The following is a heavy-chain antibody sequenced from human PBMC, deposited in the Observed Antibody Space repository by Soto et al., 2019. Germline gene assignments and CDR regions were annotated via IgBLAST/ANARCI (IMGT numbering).Heavy chain of an antibody. V-gene: IGHV4-61*01. CDR2: IYYSGST. CDR3: ARARGDIVLVPAALVDY. J-gene: IGHJ4*02. Sequence: SETLSLTCTVSGGXVSSGSYYWSWIRQPPGKGLEWIGYIYYSGSTNYNPSLKSRVTISVDTSKNQFSLKLSSVTAADTAVYYCARARGDIVLVPAALVDYWGQGTLVTVSS. CDR1: GGXVSSGSYY. D-gene: IGHD2-2*01.